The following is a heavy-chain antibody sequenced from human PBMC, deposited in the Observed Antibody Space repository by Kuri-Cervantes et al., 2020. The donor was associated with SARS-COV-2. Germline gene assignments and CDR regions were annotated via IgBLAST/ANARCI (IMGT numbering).Heavy chain of an antibody. V-gene: IGHV3-23*03. CDR1: GFTFSDYY. CDR3: AKDLGDYGIDV. Sequence: GGSLRLSCAASGFTFSDYYMSWIRQAPGKGLEWVSVIYSGGSSTYYADSVKGRFTISRDNSKNTLYLQMNSLRAEDTAVYYCAKDLGDYGIDVWGQGTTVTVSS. J-gene: IGHJ6*02. CDR2: IYSGGSST. D-gene: IGHD3-16*01.